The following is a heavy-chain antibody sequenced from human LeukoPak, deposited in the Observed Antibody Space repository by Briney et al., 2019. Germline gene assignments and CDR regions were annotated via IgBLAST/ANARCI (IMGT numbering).Heavy chain of an antibody. CDR3: ASGSPRMVRGVILDY. CDR1: GGSGGSISSSNY. Sequence: PSGTLSLTCAVSGGSGGSISSSNYWSWVRQPPGKGLEWIGEIYHSGSTNYNPSLKSRVTISVDKSKNQFSLKLNSVTAADTAVCYCASGSPRMVRGVILDYWGQGTLVTVSS. V-gene: IGHV4-4*02. CDR2: IYHSGST. D-gene: IGHD3-10*01. J-gene: IGHJ4*02.